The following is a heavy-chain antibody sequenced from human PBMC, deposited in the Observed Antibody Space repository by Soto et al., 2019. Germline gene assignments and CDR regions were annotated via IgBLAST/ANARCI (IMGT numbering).Heavy chain of an antibody. V-gene: IGHV4-39*02. CDR3: ARDASLTRGEDGFDF. D-gene: IGHD3-16*01. CDR1: GGSISSSSYY. Sequence: SETLSLTCTVSGGSISSSSYYWGWIRQPPGKGLEWIGSIYYSESTYYNPSLKSRVTISVDTSKNQFSLKLSSVTAADTVVYYCARDASLTRGEDGFDFWGQGTKVTVSS. CDR2: IYYSEST. J-gene: IGHJ3*01.